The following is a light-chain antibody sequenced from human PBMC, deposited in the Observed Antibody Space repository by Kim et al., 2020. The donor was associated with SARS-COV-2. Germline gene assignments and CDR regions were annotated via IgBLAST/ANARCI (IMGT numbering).Light chain of an antibody. CDR1: RSDMGTYNY. V-gene: IGLV2-14*03. Sequence: GQSVTSSCTGTRSDMGTYNYVSWYQQRPGKAPKLMIYDGSNRPSGVANRFSGSKSGNTASLAISGLQAEDEADYYCLSYTSSASYVFGAGTKVTVL. J-gene: IGLJ1*01. CDR2: DGS. CDR3: LSYTSSASYV.